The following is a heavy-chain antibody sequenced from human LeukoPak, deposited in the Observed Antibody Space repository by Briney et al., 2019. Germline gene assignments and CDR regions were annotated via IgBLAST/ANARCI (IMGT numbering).Heavy chain of an antibody. V-gene: IGHV4-34*01. J-gene: IGHJ4*03. CDR2: INHRGDT. CDR1: GGSFSSYY. D-gene: IGHD1-1*01. CDR3: ARGPTISETGYFDY. Sequence: SETLSLTCAVYGGSFSSYYWSWIRRSPGKGLEWIAEINHRGDTNYNPSVKSRVTISVDTSKNQFSLKVTSLTAADTAVYYCARGPTISETGYFDYRGQGTLVTVSS.